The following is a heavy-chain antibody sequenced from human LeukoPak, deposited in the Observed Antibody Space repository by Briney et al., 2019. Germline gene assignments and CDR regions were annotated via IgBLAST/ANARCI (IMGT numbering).Heavy chain of an antibody. Sequence: PSETLSLTCTVSGGSISSYYWSWIRQPPGKGLEWIGYIYYSGSTNYNPSLKSRVTISVDTSKNQFSLKLSSVTAADTAVYYCASDPGIAVAGDHWYFDLWGRGTLVTVSS. J-gene: IGHJ2*01. CDR2: IYYSGST. V-gene: IGHV4-59*01. CDR1: GGSISSYY. CDR3: ASDPGIAVAGDHWYFDL. D-gene: IGHD6-19*01.